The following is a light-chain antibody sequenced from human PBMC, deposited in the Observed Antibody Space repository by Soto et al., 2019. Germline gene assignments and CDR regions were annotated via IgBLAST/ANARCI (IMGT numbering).Light chain of an antibody. CDR2: DVS. V-gene: IGKV3-11*01. Sequence: EIVLTQSPATLSLSPGERATLSCRASQSVSSYLAWYQQKPGQAPRLLMYDVSNRATGIPDRFSGSGSGTDFTLTISRLEPEDFAIYYCQQYAGSPRTFGQGTTVEVK. J-gene: IGKJ1*01. CDR3: QQYAGSPRT. CDR1: QSVSSY.